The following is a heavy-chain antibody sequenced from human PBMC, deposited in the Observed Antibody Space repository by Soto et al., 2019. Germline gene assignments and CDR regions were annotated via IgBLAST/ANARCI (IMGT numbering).Heavy chain of an antibody. D-gene: IGHD4-17*01. CDR3: ARVATPRGFYGDYLLGAFDI. CDR2: ISYDGSNK. Sequence: QVQLVESGGGVVQPGRSLRLSCAASGFTFSSYAMHWVRQAPGKGLEWVAVISYDGSNKYYADSVKGRFTISRDNSKNTLYLQMNSLRAEDTAVYYCARVATPRGFYGDYLLGAFDIWGQGTMVTVSS. V-gene: IGHV3-30-3*01. CDR1: GFTFSSYA. J-gene: IGHJ3*02.